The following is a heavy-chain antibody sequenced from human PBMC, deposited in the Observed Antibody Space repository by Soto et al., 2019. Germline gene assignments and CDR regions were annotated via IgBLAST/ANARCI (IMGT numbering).Heavy chain of an antibody. CDR2: IIPIFGTA. CDR3: ARVDYNWNDWFDP. Sequence: SVKVSCKASGGTFSSYAISWVRQAPGQGLEWMGGIIPIFGTANYAQKFQGRVTITADESTSTAYMELSSLRSEDTAVYYCARVDYNWNDWFDPWGQRTLVTVSS. J-gene: IGHJ5*02. CDR1: GGTFSSYA. D-gene: IGHD1-20*01. V-gene: IGHV1-69*13.